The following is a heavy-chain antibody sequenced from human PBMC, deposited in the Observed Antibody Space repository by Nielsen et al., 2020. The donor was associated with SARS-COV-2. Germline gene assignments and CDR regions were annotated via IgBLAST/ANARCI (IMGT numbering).Heavy chain of an antibody. D-gene: IGHD5-24*01. CDR1: GFSFSDYY. CDR2: ISNTGYT. CDR3: AREGRKLPLDY. Sequence: GESLKISCAASGFSFSDYYMSWIRQAPGKGLEWVSYISNTGYTNYADSVRGRFTISRDNAKNSVYLQMNSLRAEDTAVYYCAREGRKLPLDYWSQGTLVTVSS. V-gene: IGHV3-11*05. J-gene: IGHJ4*02.